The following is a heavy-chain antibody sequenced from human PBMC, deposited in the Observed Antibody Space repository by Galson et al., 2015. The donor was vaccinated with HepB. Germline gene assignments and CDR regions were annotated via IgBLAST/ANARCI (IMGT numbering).Heavy chain of an antibody. CDR1: GFTFSDSW. CDR2: INQDGSER. V-gene: IGHV3-7*01. J-gene: IGHJ4*02. Sequence: SLRLSCAASGFTFSDSWMDWVRQTPGKGLEWVANINQDGSERYYVDSVKGRFTISRDNAKNSLYLQMNSLRAEDTAVYYCSRSLDFWGQGTLVTVSS. CDR3: SRSLDF.